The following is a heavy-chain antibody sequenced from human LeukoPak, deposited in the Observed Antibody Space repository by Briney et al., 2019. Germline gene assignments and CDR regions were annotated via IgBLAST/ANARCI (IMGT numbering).Heavy chain of an antibody. Sequence: GGSLRLSCAASGFTFSSYWMSWVRQAPGKGLEWVANIKQDGSEKYYVDSVKGRFTISRDNAKNSLYLQMNSLRAEDTAAYYCARARGGIAADVYHRRYFDYWGQGTLVTVSS. D-gene: IGHD6-13*01. J-gene: IGHJ4*02. CDR3: ARARGGIAADVYHRRYFDY. CDR2: IKQDGSEK. CDR1: GFTFSSYW. V-gene: IGHV3-7*01.